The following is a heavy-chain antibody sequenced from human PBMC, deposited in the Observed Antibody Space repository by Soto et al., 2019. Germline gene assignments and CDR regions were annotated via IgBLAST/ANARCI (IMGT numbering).Heavy chain of an antibody. CDR2: IDPSDSYT. CDR3: ARRSRDGYHYYYGMDV. J-gene: IGHJ6*02. D-gene: IGHD2-2*01. V-gene: IGHV5-10-1*01. CDR1: GYSFTSYW. Sequence: GESLKISCKGSGYSFTSYWISWVRQMPGKGLEWMGRIDPSDSYTNYSPSLQGHVTISADKSISTAYLQWSSLKASDTAMYYCARRSRDGYHYYYGMDVWGQGTTVTVSS.